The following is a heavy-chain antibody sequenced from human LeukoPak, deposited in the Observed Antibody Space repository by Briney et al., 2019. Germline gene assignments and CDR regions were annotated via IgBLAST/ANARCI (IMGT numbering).Heavy chain of an antibody. V-gene: IGHV1-18*01. CDR1: GYTFTSYG. CDR2: ISAYNGNT. CDR3: ARGILRYFDWLPQGWFDP. J-gene: IGHJ5*02. D-gene: IGHD3-9*01. Sequence: ASVKVSCKASGYTFTSYGISWVRQAPGQGLEWMGWISAYNGNTNYAQKLQGRVTMTTDTSTSTAYIELRSLRSDDTAVYYCARGILRYFDWLPQGWFDPWGQGTLVTVSS.